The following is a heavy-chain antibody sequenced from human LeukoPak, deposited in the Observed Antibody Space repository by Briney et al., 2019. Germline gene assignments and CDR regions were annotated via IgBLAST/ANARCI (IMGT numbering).Heavy chain of an antibody. D-gene: IGHD6-19*01. V-gene: IGHV3-23*01. J-gene: IGHJ4*02. CDR1: GFSFRSYG. CDR3: AKDRHSSGGFPFDY. Sequence: GGSLRLSCAASGFSFRSYGMHWVRQAPGKGLEWVSAISGSGGSTYYADSVKGRFTISRDNSKNTLYLQMNSLRAEDTAVYYCAKDRHSSGGFPFDYWGQGTLVTVSS. CDR2: ISGSGGST.